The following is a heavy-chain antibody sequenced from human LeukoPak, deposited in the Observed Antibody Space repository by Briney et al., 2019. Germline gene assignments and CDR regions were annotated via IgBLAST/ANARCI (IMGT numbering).Heavy chain of an antibody. CDR1: GGSISSGGYY. J-gene: IGHJ4*02. Sequence: SQTLSLTCTVCGGSISSGGYYWNWIRQPPGKGLEWIGYIYYSGSTYYNPSLKSRVTISVDTSKNQFSLKLSSVTAADTAVYYCASGFGESEAWLDYWGQGTLVTVSS. CDR2: IYYSGST. V-gene: IGHV4-30-4*01. D-gene: IGHD3-10*01. CDR3: ASGFGESEAWLDY.